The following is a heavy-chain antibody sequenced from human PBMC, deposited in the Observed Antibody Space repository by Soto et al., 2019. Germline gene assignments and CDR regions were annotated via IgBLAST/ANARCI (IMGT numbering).Heavy chain of an antibody. CDR3: ASEYYYDTSGQSNTFDI. CDR1: GGSFSGYY. V-gene: IGHV4-34*01. CDR2: INHSGST. Sequence: QVQLQQWGAGLLKPSETLSLTCAVYGGSFSGYYWSWIRQPPGKGLEWIGEINHSGSTNYNPSLKSRVTISVDTSKNQFSLKLSSVTAADTAVYYCASEYYYDTSGQSNTFDIWGQGTMVTVSS. D-gene: IGHD3-22*01. J-gene: IGHJ3*02.